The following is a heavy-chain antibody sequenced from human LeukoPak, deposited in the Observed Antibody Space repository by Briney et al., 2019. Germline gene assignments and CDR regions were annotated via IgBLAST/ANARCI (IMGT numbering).Heavy chain of an antibody. CDR1: GFTFSSYE. CDR3: ASGLVPAAFTSRDAFDI. D-gene: IGHD2-2*01. Sequence: GGSLRLSCAASGFTFSSYEMNWVRQAPGKGLEGVSYISSSGSTIYYADSVKGRFTISRDNAKNSLYLQMNSLRAEDTAVYYCASGLVPAAFTSRDAFDIWGQGTMVTVSS. V-gene: IGHV3-48*03. CDR2: ISSSGSTI. J-gene: IGHJ3*02.